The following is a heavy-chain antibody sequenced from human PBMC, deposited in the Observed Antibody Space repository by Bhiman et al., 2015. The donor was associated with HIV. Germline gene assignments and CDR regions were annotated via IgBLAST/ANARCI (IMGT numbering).Heavy chain of an antibody. V-gene: IGHV3-7*01. Sequence: EVQLVESGGGLVQPGGSLRLSCAASGFTFSTYWMSWVRQAPGKGLEWVANIKQDGSEKYYVDSVKGRFTISRDNSKNTLFVQMNRLRGEDTAVYYCARDREAAPLTYYYGMDVWGQGTTVTVSS. CDR2: IKQDGSEK. J-gene: IGHJ6*02. CDR1: GFTFSTYW. D-gene: IGHD6-6*01. CDR3: ARDREAAPLTYYYGMDV.